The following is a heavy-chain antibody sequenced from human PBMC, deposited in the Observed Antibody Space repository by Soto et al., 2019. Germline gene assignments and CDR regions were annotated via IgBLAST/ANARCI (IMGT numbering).Heavy chain of an antibody. J-gene: IGHJ3*02. CDR2: IYPGDSDT. CDR1: GYSFTSHW. CDR3: ARAMIGGRSNAFDI. Sequence: PGESLKISCKGSGYSFTSHWIGWVRQMSGEGLEWMGIIYPGDSDTTYSPSFQGQVTISADKSIRTAYLQWSSLKASDTAMYYCARAMIGGRSNAFDIWGQGTMVTVSS. D-gene: IGHD3-22*01. V-gene: IGHV5-51*01.